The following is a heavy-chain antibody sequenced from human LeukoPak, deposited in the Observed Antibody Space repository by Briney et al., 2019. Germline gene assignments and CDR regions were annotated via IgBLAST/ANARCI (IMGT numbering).Heavy chain of an antibody. CDR1: GHSISSGYY. J-gene: IGHJ5*02. CDR3: ARGDTYYDFWSGYSYFDP. CDR2: IYHSGST. V-gene: IGHV4-38-2*02. Sequence: SETLSLTCTVSGHSISSGYYWGWIRQPPGKGLEWIGSIYHSGSTYYNPSLKSRVTISVDTSKNQFSLKLSSVTAADTAVYYCARGDTYYDFWSGYSYFDPWGQGTLVTVSS. D-gene: IGHD3-3*01.